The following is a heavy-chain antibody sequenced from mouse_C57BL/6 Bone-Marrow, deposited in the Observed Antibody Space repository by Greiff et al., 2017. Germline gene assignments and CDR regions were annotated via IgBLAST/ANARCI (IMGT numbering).Heavy chain of an antibody. CDR1: GFSFSSYA. CDR2: ISDGGSDT. V-gene: IGHV5-4*03. Sequence: EVTVEASGGGLLQPGGSLKLSCAASGFSFSSYAMSWVRHPPAKRLEWVATISDGGSDTYYPDTVIGRFTITRDNAKNNLYLQMSHLKSEDTAMYCGAREDDGYYGWFAYWGQGTLVTVSA. D-gene: IGHD2-3*01. CDR3: AREDDGYYGWFAY. J-gene: IGHJ3*01.